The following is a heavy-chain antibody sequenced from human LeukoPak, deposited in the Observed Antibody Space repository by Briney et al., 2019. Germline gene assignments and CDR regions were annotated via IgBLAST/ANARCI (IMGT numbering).Heavy chain of an antibody. CDR1: GFTFSYYA. J-gene: IGHJ4*02. CDR3: ARPIDNGSGSYYFDY. D-gene: IGHD3-10*01. V-gene: IGHV3-30-3*01. Sequence: GGSLRLSCAASGFTFSYYAMHWVRQAPGKGLEWVAVISYDGSNEYYADSVKGGFTISRENSKKTLSLQINTLRPEDTAVYYCARPIDNGSGSYYFDYWGQGTLVTVSS. CDR2: ISYDGSNE.